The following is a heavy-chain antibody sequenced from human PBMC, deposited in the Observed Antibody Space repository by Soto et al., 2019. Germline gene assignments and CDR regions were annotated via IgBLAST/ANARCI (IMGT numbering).Heavy chain of an antibody. CDR3: VRDSGVNVLIGYQHFAY. D-gene: IGHD3-9*01. CDR1: GFTVSNYW. Sequence: PGGCLSISCAASGFTVSNYWMTWVRQAPGKGLEWVAMVKDDGSETYYVDSVKGRFTISRDNAENSLFLQMSNLRAEDTAVYYCVRDSGVNVLIGYQHFAYRGQGTLVPVSS. J-gene: IGHJ4*02. CDR2: VKDDGSET. V-gene: IGHV3-7*03.